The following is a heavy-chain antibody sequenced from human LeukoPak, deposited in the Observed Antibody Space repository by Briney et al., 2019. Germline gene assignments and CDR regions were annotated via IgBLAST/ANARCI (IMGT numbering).Heavy chain of an antibody. CDR1: GFTFSSYA. Sequence: GRSLRLSCAASGFTFSSYAMHWVRQAPGKGLEWVAVISYDGSNKYYADSVKGRFTISRDNAKNSLYLQMNSLRAEDTAVYYCARESIYYYYGMDVWGQGTTVTVSS. CDR2: ISYDGSNK. V-gene: IGHV3-30-3*01. CDR3: ARESIYYYYGMDV. J-gene: IGHJ6*02.